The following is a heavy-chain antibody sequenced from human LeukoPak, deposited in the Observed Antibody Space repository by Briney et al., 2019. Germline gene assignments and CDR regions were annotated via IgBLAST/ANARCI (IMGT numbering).Heavy chain of an antibody. CDR1: GGSISSNY. CDR2: IYYSGST. V-gene: IGHV4-59*08. CDR3: ARHARNILNAYDM. Sequence: SETLSLTCTVSGGSISSNYWSWIRQPPGKGLEWIAYIYYSGSTQYTPSLKSRVTISVDTSKNQFSLKVNFVSAADTAVYYCARHARNILNAYDMWGQETSVSVS. D-gene: IGHD3-16*01. J-gene: IGHJ6*01.